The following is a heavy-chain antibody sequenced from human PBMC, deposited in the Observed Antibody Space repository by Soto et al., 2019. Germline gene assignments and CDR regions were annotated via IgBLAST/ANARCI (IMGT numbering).Heavy chain of an antibody. CDR1: GFTFSSYW. CDR2: IKQDGSGK. Sequence: EVQLVESGGGLVQPGGSLRLSCAASGFTFSSYWMSWVRQAPGKGLEWVANIKQDGSGKYYVDSVKGRFTVSRDNAKNPLYLQMNSLRAEDTAVSYCATVTTLGRDYWGQGPLVTVSS. V-gene: IGHV3-7*01. D-gene: IGHD4-17*01. CDR3: ATVTTLGRDY. J-gene: IGHJ4*02.